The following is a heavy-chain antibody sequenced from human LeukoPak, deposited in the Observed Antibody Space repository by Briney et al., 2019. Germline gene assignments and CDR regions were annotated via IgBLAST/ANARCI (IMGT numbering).Heavy chain of an antibody. D-gene: IGHD6-19*01. CDR3: AKVSGSSGWSLGY. Sequence: GGSLRLSCAASGFTFSSYEMNWVRQAPGKGLEWVSYISSSGSTTYYADSVKGRFTISRDNAQNSLYLQMNSLRAEDTAVYYCAKVSGSSGWSLGYWGQGTWSPSPQ. V-gene: IGHV3-48*03. CDR2: ISSSGSTT. J-gene: IGHJ4*02. CDR1: GFTFSSYE.